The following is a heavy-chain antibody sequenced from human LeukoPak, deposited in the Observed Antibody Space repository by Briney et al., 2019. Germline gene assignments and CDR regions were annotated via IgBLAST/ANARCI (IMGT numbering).Heavy chain of an antibody. D-gene: IGHD3-9*01. CDR3: ARGGLWGDILTGHDAFDI. J-gene: IGHJ3*02. CDR1: GDSIISTNYY. Sequence: SETLSLTCTVSGDSIISTNYYWGWIRQPPGKGLEWIGHIYYSGSTYYNPSLKSRVTISVDTSKNQFSLKLSSVTAADTAVYYCARGGLWGDILTGHDAFDIWGQGTMVTVSS. CDR2: IYYSGST. V-gene: IGHV4-39*01.